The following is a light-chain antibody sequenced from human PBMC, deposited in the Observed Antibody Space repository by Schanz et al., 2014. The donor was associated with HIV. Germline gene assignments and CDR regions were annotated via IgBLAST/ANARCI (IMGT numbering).Light chain of an antibody. Sequence: EIVMTQSPGTLSVSPGERATLSCRASQTVSNNLAWYQQKPGQAPRLLIYGASTRVTGIPARFSGSGSGTEFTLTISSLQSEDFAVYYCQQYDNWPPITFGQGTRLDIK. CDR3: QQYDNWPPIT. V-gene: IGKV3-15*01. CDR2: GAS. CDR1: QTVSNN. J-gene: IGKJ5*01.